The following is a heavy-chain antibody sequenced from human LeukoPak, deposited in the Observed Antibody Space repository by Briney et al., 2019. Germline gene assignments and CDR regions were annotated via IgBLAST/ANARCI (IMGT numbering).Heavy chain of an antibody. V-gene: IGHV5-51*01. J-gene: IGHJ5*02. D-gene: IGHD2-8*02. CDR1: GYNFANYW. Sequence: RESLKISCKGSGYNFANYWIAWVRQMPGKGLEWMGIIHPGNSDIRYSPSFQGQVTISADKSISTAYLQWSSLKASDTAIYYCARAPTGFPNWFDPWGQGTLVTVSS. CDR2: IHPGNSDI. CDR3: ARAPTGFPNWFDP.